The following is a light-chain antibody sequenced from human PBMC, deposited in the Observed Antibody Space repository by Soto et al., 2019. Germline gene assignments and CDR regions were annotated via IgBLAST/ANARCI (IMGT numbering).Light chain of an antibody. V-gene: IGLV2-14*03. CDR2: DVY. Sequence: QSALTQPASVSGSPGQSITISCTGTSSDVGRHDHVSWYQQHPGKAPKLMIYDVYNRPSGVSSRFSGSKSGNTASLTISGHQAEDEADYHCSSHAGSSQVVFGGGTKLTVL. J-gene: IGLJ2*01. CDR3: SSHAGSSQVV. CDR1: SSDVGRHDH.